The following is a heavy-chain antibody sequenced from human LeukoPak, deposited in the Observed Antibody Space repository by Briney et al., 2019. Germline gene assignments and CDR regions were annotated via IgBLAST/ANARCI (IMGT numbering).Heavy chain of an antibody. CDR3: TRDTPGIAASVSGG. D-gene: IGHD6-13*01. CDR2: IYSGGNT. V-gene: IGHV3-53*01. J-gene: IGHJ4*02. CDR1: GFSVSHNY. Sequence: PGGSLRLSCTASGFSVSHNYMNWVRQAPGKGLEWVALIYSGGNTHYADSVKGRFTISRDNSKNTLYLQMSSLRVEDTAVYYCTRDTPGIAASVSGGWGQGTLVTASS.